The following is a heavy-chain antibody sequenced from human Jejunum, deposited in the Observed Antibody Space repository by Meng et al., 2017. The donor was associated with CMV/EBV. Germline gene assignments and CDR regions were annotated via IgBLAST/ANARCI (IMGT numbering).Heavy chain of an antibody. CDR2: INPGGSTT. D-gene: IGHD5-24*01. CDR1: GFTVSSYW. CDR3: ATAGNYRLDT. V-gene: IGHV3-74*01. Sequence: CEASGFTVSSYWLRWVRQAPGKGLVWVSRINPGGSTTNCADSVKDRFSISRDNAKNTLYLQMNGLRADDTAVYYCATAGNYRLDTWGQGTLVTVSS. J-gene: IGHJ4*02.